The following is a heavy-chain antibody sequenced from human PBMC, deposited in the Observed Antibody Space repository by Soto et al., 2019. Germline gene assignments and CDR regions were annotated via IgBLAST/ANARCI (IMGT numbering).Heavy chain of an antibody. Sequence: GGSLRLSCAASGFTFSSYSMNWVRQAPGKGLEWVSYISSSSSTIYYADSVKGRFTISRDNAKNSKYLQMNSLRAEDTAVYYCARDSEGTMVRGVDYWGQGTLVTVSS. CDR3: ARDSEGTMVRGVDY. CDR1: GFTFSSYS. CDR2: ISSSSSTI. V-gene: IGHV3-48*04. D-gene: IGHD3-10*01. J-gene: IGHJ4*02.